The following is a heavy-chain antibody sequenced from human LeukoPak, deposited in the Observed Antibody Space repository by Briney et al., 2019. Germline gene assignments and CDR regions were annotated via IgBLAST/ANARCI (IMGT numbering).Heavy chain of an antibody. CDR1: GFTFSTYG. Sequence: GGSLRLPCTASGFTFSTYGMLWVRQSPGKGLEWATLISYDGCTKYYSDSERGRFTHSRDNSKNTLYLQMNSLRAEDTAEYYWAKKKTDYSYPSSFDYWGQGTLVTVSS. CDR3: AKKKTDYSYPSSFDY. V-gene: IGHV3-30*18. J-gene: IGHJ4*02. CDR2: ISYDGCTK. D-gene: IGHD4-11*01.